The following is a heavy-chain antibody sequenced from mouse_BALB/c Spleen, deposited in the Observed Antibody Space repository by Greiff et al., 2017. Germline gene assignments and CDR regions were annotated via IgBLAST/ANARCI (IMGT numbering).Heavy chain of an antibody. CDR3: TRWEGLPRTMDY. V-gene: IGHV1-5*01. Sequence: VQLQQSGPVLARPGASVKMSCKASGYTFTSYWMHWVKQRPGQGLEWIGAIYPGNSDTSYNQKFKGKAKLTAVTSTSTAYMQLSSLTNEDSAVYYCTRWEGLPRTMDYWGQGTSVTVSS. CDR1: GYTFTSYW. CDR2: IYPGNSDT. J-gene: IGHJ4*01. D-gene: IGHD2-2*01.